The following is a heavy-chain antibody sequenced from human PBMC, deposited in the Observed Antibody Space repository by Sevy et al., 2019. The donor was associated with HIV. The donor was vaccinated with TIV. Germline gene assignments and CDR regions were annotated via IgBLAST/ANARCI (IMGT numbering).Heavy chain of an antibody. CDR1: GDSISSSTYY. Sequence: SETLSLTCTVSGDSISSSTYYWGWIRRPPGKGLEWIGSIYYSGRTYYNPSLQRRVTISVDPSKNQFSLKLTSMTAADTAMYYCARHRMRDWNHTTGFDYWGQGSLVTVSS. CDR3: ARHRMRDWNHTTGFDY. CDR2: IYYSGRT. V-gene: IGHV4-39*01. D-gene: IGHD1-1*01. J-gene: IGHJ4*02.